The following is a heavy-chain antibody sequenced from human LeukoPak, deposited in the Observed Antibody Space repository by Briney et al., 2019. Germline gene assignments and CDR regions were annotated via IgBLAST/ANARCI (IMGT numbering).Heavy chain of an antibody. Sequence: SRGSLRLSCAASGFTFSSHSMNWVRQAPGKGLEWVSYISSGSTIIHYADSVKGRFTISRDDAKNSLYLQMNSLRAEDTAVYYCAKVPRQHDNWFDPWGQGTLVTVSS. CDR2: ISSGSTII. CDR3: AKVPRQHDNWFDP. D-gene: IGHD6-13*01. J-gene: IGHJ5*02. CDR1: GFTFSSHS. V-gene: IGHV3-48*01.